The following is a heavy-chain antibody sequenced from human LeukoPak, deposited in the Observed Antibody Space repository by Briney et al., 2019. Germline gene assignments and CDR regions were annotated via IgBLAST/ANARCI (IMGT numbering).Heavy chain of an antibody. J-gene: IGHJ6*03. CDR2: ISSSISYI. V-gene: IGHV3-21*01. CDR1: GFTFSSYS. Sequence: AGGSLRLSCAASGFTFSSYSMNWVRQAPGKGLEWVSSISSSISYIYYADSVKGRFTISRDNAKNSLYLQMNSLRAEDTAVYYCARVPGGSITMVRGGDYMDVWGKGTTVTVSS. D-gene: IGHD3-10*01. CDR3: ARVPGGSITMVRGGDYMDV.